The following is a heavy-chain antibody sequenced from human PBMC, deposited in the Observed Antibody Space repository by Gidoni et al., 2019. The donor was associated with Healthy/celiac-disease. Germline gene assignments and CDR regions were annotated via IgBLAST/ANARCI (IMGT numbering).Heavy chain of an antibody. Sequence: QVQLQASCPGLVKPSETLSLTLPVPGRSLSSYYWSCIRQPPGKGLEWIGYIYYSGSTNYNPSLKSRVTISVDTSKNQFSLKLSSVTAADTAVYYWARVGSSGWYGAYYYYGMDVWGQGTTVTVSS. V-gene: IGHV4-59*01. CDR1: GRSLSSYY. CDR2: IYYSGST. J-gene: IGHJ6*02. CDR3: ARVGSSGWYGAYYYYGMDV. D-gene: IGHD6-19*01.